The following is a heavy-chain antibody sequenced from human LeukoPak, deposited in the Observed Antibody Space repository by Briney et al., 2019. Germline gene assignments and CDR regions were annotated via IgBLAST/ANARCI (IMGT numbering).Heavy chain of an antibody. Sequence: SETLSLTCTVSGGSISSYYWSWIRQPPGKGLEWIGYIYYSGSTNYNPSLKSRVTISVDTSKNQFSLKLSSVTAADTAVYYCARDNYYDTSGLPAYWGQGTLVTVSS. CDR2: IYYSGST. CDR1: GGSISSYY. D-gene: IGHD3-22*01. J-gene: IGHJ4*02. CDR3: ARDNYYDTSGLPAY. V-gene: IGHV4-59*01.